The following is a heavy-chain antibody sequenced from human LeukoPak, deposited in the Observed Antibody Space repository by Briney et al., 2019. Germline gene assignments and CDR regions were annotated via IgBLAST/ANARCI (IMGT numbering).Heavy chain of an antibody. CDR1: GYTFTSYY. J-gene: IGHJ4*02. CDR2: ISAYNGNT. CDR3: ARGAVGIPLDY. Sequence: GASVKVSCKASGYTFTSYYMHWVRQAPGQGLEWMGWISAYNGNTNYAQKLQGRVTMTTDTSTSTAYMELRSLRSDDTAVYYCARGAVGIPLDYWGQGTLVTVSS. V-gene: IGHV1-18*04. D-gene: IGHD7-27*01.